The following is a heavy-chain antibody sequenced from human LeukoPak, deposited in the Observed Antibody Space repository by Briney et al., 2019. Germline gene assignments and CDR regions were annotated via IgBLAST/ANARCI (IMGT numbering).Heavy chain of an antibody. J-gene: IGHJ3*02. CDR3: ARDLGGYQLRHAFDI. Sequence: GGSLRLSCAASGFTFSSYAMHWVRQAPGKGLEWVAVISYDGSNKYYADSVKGRFTISRDKSKNTLYLQMNSLRAEDTAVYYCARDLGGYQLRHAFDIWGQGTMVTVSS. V-gene: IGHV3-30-3*01. CDR1: GFTFSSYA. CDR2: ISYDGSNK. D-gene: IGHD2-2*01.